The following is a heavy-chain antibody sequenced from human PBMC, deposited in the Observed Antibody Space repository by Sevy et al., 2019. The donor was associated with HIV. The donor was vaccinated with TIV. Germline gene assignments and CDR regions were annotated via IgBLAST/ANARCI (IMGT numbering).Heavy chain of an antibody. J-gene: IGHJ3*02. CDR1: GLTFTSYA. D-gene: IGHD3-22*01. CDR2: ISGSGGST. CDR3: AKDRYEGSGYYPEGAFDI. Sequence: GGSLRLSCAASGLTFTSYAMNWVRQAPGKGLEWVSTISGSGGSTYYGDSVKGRFTIARENSKNKLYLQMSSLRAEDTAVYYCAKDRYEGSGYYPEGAFDIWGQGTKVTVSS. V-gene: IGHV3-23*01.